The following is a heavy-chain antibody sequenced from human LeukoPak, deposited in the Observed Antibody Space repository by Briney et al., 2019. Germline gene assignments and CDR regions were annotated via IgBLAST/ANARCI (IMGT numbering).Heavy chain of an antibody. V-gene: IGHV3-21*01. CDR3: ARGPEGYCSGGGCYYGMDV. D-gene: IGHD2-15*01. J-gene: IGHJ6*01. CDR1: GFTFSSYT. CDR2: ISSSSSYI. Sequence: GGSLRLSCAASGFTFSSYTMNWVRQAPGKGLEWVSYISSSSSYIYYADSVKGRFTISRDNAENSLYLQMNRLRAEDTAVYYCARGPEGYCSGGGCYYGMDVWGQGTTVTVSS.